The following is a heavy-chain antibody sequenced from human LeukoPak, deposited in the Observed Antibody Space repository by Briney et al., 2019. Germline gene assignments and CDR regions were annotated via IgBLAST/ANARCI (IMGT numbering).Heavy chain of an antibody. Sequence: PGGSLRLSCAASGFTFDDYAMHWVRQAPGKGLGWVSGISWNSGSIGYADSVKGRFTISRDNAKNSLYLQMNSLRAEDMALYYCAKDLFPGSTARNDAFDIWGQGTMVTVSS. V-gene: IGHV3-9*03. J-gene: IGHJ3*02. CDR1: GFTFDDYA. D-gene: IGHD1-14*01. CDR2: ISWNSGSI. CDR3: AKDLFPGSTARNDAFDI.